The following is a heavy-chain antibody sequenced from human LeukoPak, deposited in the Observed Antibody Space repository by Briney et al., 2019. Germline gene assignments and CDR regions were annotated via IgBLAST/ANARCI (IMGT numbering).Heavy chain of an antibody. CDR2: ISGGSRTI. V-gene: IGHV3-11*01. Sequence: GGSLRLSCAASGFTFSDYYMNWIRQAPGKGLEWVSSISGGSRTINYADSVKGQFTTSRDNAKNSLFLQVNSLRAEDTAVYYCARAGQSDYWGQGTLVTVSS. CDR3: ARAGQSDY. CDR1: GFTFSDYY. J-gene: IGHJ4*02.